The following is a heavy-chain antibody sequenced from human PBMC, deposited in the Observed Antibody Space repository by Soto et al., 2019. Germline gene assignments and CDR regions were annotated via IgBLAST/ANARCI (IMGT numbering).Heavy chain of an antibody. CDR2: ISSSGSTI. J-gene: IGHJ6*03. D-gene: IGHD3-3*01. CDR3: ARDSYDFWSEDYYYYMDV. V-gene: IGHV3-11*01. Sequence: GGSLRLSCAASGFTFSDYYMSWIRQAPGKGLEWVSYISSSGSTIYYADSVKGRFTISRDNAKNSLYLQMNSLRAEDTAVYYCARDSYDFWSEDYYYYMDVWGKGTTVTVSS. CDR1: GFTFSDYY.